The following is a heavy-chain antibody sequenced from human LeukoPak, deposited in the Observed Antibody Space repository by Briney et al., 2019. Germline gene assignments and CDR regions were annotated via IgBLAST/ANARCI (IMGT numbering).Heavy chain of an antibody. Sequence: SETLSLTCNLSGGSVSSSTYSWVWIRQPPGKGLEWIESGNTYYNPSLKSRVTISVDTSKNHFPLKLSSVTAADTAVYYCAAGSTIFGVLIMGSWFDPWGQGTLVTVSS. CDR2: SGNT. CDR3: AAGSTIFGVLIMGSWFDP. D-gene: IGHD3-3*01. V-gene: IGHV4-39*02. J-gene: IGHJ5*02. CDR1: GGSVSSSTYS.